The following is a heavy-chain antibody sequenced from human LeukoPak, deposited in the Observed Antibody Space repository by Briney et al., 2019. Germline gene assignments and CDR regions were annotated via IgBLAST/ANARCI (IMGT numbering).Heavy chain of an antibody. CDR1: GFTFSSYG. CDR2: ISYDGSNK. CDR3: VKVRGYSYGFFDY. D-gene: IGHD5-18*01. J-gene: IGHJ4*02. V-gene: IGHV3-30*18. Sequence: GGSLRLSCAASGFTFSSYGMHWVRQAPGKGLEWVAVISYDGSNKYYADSVKGRFTISRDNARNSLYLLMNSLRAEDTALYYCVKVRGYSYGFFDYWGQGTLVTVSS.